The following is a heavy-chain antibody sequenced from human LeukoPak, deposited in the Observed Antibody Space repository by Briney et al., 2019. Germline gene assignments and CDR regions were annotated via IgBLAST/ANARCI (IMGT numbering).Heavy chain of an antibody. CDR3: ARHMGLGYTYFYPYFDY. D-gene: IGHD1-1*01. CDR1: GGSFSGYY. CDR2: INHSGST. V-gene: IGHV4-34*01. Sequence: SETLSLTCAVYGGSFSGYYWSWIRQPPGKGLEWIGEINHSGSTNYNPSLKSRVTISVDTSKNQFSLKLSSVTAADTAVYYCARHMGLGYTYFYPYFDYWGQGTLVTVSS. J-gene: IGHJ4*01.